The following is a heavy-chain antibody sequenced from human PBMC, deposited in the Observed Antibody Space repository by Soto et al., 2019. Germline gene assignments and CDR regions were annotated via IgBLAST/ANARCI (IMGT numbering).Heavy chain of an antibody. D-gene: IGHD2-8*01. CDR1: GFAFNTYA. V-gene: IGHV3-23*01. J-gene: IGHJ4*02. CDR2: ISGGGGSA. Sequence: PGWALRLSCAASGFAFNTYAMNWVRQAPGKGLEWVSGISGGGGSAYYADSVKGRFTISRDNSKNTLYLQMNSLRAEDTALYYCAKDLIVAPGDYFEYWGRGTLVTASS. CDR3: AKDLIVAPGDYFEY.